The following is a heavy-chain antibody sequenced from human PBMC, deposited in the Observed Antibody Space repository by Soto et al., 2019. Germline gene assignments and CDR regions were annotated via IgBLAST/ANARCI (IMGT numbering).Heavy chain of an antibody. CDR1: GFTFSSYG. D-gene: IGHD3-10*01. CDR3: AREDRGVTSYYFDY. Sequence: GGSLRLSCAASGFTFSSYGMHWVRQAPGKGLEWVAVIWYDGSNKYYADSVKGRFTISRDNSKNTLYLQMNSLRAEDTAVYYCAREDRGVTSYYFDYWGQGTLVTVSS. J-gene: IGHJ4*02. V-gene: IGHV3-33*01. CDR2: IWYDGSNK.